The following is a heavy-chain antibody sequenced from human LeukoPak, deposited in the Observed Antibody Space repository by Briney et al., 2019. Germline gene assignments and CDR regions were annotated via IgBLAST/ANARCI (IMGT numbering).Heavy chain of an antibody. V-gene: IGHV3-48*04. CDR2: ITSGSTTK. Sequence: GGSLRLSCAASGFTFSSYTMNWVRQAPGKGLEWLSYITSGSTTKYYADSVKGRFTISRDNAKNSLYLQMNSLRAEDTAVYYCARDLRGYPYWGQGTLVTVSS. CDR1: GFTFSSYT. CDR3: ARDLRGYPY. D-gene: IGHD3-22*01. J-gene: IGHJ4*02.